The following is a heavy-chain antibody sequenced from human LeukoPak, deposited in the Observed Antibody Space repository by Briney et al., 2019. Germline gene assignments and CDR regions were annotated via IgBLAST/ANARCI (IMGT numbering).Heavy chain of an antibody. V-gene: IGHV3-23*01. D-gene: IGHD3-22*01. CDR1: GFTFSSYA. Sequence: GGSLRLFCAASGFTFSSYAMSWVRQAPGKGLEWVSAISGSGGSTYYADSVKGRFTISRDNSKNTLYLQMNSLRAEDTAVYYCAKVEGAGGYYFHYWGQGTLVTVSS. CDR3: AKVEGAGGYYFHY. CDR2: ISGSGGST. J-gene: IGHJ4*02.